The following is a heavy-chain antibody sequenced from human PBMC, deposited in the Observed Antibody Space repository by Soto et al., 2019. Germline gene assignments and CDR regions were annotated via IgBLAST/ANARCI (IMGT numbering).Heavy chain of an antibody. D-gene: IGHD6-19*01. J-gene: IGHJ4*02. CDR3: AKGFVCGSGWCHFDY. CDR2: ISYDGSNK. CDR1: GFTFSSYG. V-gene: IGHV3-30*18. Sequence: GGSLRLSCAASGFTFSSYGMHWVRQAPGKGLEWVAVISYDGSNKYYADSVKGRFTISRDNSKNTLYLQMNSLRAEDTAVYYCAKGFVCGSGWCHFDYWGQGTLVTVSS.